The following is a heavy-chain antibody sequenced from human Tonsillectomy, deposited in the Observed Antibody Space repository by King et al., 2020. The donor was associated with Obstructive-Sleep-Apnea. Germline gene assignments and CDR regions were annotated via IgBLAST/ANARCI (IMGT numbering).Heavy chain of an antibody. Sequence: VQLVESGGGVVQPGRSLRLSCAASGFTFNSYGMHWVRQAPGKGLEWVAIISYDGSNKYYADSVKGRFTISRDNSENTLYLQMNSLRAEDTAVYYCAKDASGFIVGATGYFDYWGQGTLVTVSS. CDR3: AKDASGFIVGATGYFDY. CDR2: ISYDGSNK. CDR1: GFTFNSYG. J-gene: IGHJ4*02. D-gene: IGHD1-26*01. V-gene: IGHV3-30*18.